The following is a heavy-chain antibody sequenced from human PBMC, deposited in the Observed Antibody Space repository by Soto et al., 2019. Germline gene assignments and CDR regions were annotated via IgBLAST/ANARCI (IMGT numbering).Heavy chain of an antibody. Sequence: SETLSLTCSASGDSVSSGDYYWSWFRQPTGKGLEWIGHVSFRGRTNYIPSLKSRLTMSVDTAKNQFSLKLNSVSAADTAVYYCARIPGDTYMIYRSGPWGQVTQVTVAS. J-gene: IGHJ5*02. CDR3: ARIPGDTYMIYRSGP. CDR2: VSFRGRT. D-gene: IGHD3-16*01. CDR1: GDSVSSGDYY. V-gene: IGHV4-61*08.